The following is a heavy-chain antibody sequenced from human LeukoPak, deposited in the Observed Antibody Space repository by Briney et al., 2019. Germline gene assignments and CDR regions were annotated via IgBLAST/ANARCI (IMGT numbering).Heavy chain of an antibody. Sequence: ASVKVSCKASGYTFTGYYMHWVRQAPGQGLEWMGWINPNSGGTNYAQKFQGRVTMTRDTSISTAYMELSRLRSDDTAVYYCARGTYYDFWSGYYRPYYYYYYMDVWGKGTTVTVSS. J-gene: IGHJ6*03. CDR1: GYTFTGYY. V-gene: IGHV1-2*02. D-gene: IGHD3-3*01. CDR3: ARGTYYDFWSGYYRPYYYYYYMDV. CDR2: INPNSGGT.